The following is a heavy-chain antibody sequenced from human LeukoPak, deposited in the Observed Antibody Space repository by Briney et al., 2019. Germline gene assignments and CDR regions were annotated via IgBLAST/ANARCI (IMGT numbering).Heavy chain of an antibody. D-gene: IGHD5-12*01. CDR1: GFTFSSYG. Sequence: GGSLRLSCAASGFTFSSYGMSWVRQAPGKGLEWVSAISGSGGSTYYADSVKGRFTISRDNSKNTLYLQMNSLRAEDTAVYYCAGAYSAYDPFDYWGQGILVTVSS. CDR3: AGAYSAYDPFDY. J-gene: IGHJ4*02. CDR2: ISGSGGST. V-gene: IGHV3-23*01.